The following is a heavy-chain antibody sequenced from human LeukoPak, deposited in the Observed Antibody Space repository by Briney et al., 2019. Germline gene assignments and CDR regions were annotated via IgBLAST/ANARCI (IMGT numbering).Heavy chain of an antibody. V-gene: IGHV3-48*02. CDR1: GFTFNSYN. J-gene: IGHJ3*02. CDR2: ISSSSSTI. Sequence: GESLKISCAASGFTFNSYNMNWVRQAPGKGPEWVSYISSSSSTIYYADSVKGRFTISRDSAKTSLFLQMNSLRDEDTAVCYCARAYSSSSGRDAFDSWGLGTLVTVSS. D-gene: IGHD6-6*01. CDR3: ARAYSSSSGRDAFDS.